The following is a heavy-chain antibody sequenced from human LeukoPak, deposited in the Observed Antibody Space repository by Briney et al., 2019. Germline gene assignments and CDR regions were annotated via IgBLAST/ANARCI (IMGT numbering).Heavy chain of an antibody. J-gene: IGHJ4*02. CDR1: GFTFSSYA. CDR2: ISGSGGST. CDR3: AKDEWRIVVVPAAIRFDY. D-gene: IGHD2-2*02. Sequence: GGSLRLSCAASGFTFSSYAMSWVRQAPGKGLEWVSAISGSGGSTYYADSVKGRFTISRDNSKNTLYLQMNSLRAEDTAVYYRAKDEWRIVVVPAAIRFDYWGQGTLVTVSS. V-gene: IGHV3-23*01.